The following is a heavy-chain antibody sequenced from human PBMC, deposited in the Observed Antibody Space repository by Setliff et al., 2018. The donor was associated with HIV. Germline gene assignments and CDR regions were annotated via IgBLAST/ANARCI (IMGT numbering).Heavy chain of an antibody. CDR3: AIDTAMMRGDS. D-gene: IGHD3-22*01. CDR2: ISPNSGGT. J-gene: IGHJ4*02. CDR1: GYTFTGYY. V-gene: IGHV1-2*06. Sequence: GASVKVSCKASGYTFTGYYMHWVRQAPGQGLGWMGRISPNSGGTNYAQKFQGRVTMTRDTSISTAYMELSRLRSDDTAVYYCAIDTAMMRGDSWGQGTLVTVSS.